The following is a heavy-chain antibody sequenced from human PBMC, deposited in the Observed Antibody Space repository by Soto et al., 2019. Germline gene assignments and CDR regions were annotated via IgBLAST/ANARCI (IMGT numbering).Heavy chain of an antibody. CDR1: GYTFTGYY. D-gene: IGHD5-12*01. Sequence: GASVKVSCKASGYTFTGYYMHWVRQAPGQGLEWMGWINPNSGGTNYAQKFQGWVTMTRDTSISTAYMELSRLRSEDTAVYYCAKSPGEMATIPFDYWGQGTLVTVSS. V-gene: IGHV1-2*04. CDR3: AKSPGEMATIPFDY. CDR2: INPNSGGT. J-gene: IGHJ4*02.